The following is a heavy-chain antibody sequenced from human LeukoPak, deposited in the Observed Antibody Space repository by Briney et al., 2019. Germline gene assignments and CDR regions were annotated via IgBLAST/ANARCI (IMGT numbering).Heavy chain of an antibody. V-gene: IGHV3-64*01. CDR3: ARDQGGDCSSTSCYEGNWFDP. CDR2: ISSNGGST. CDR1: GFTFSSYA. J-gene: IGHJ5*02. Sequence: PGGSLRLSCAASGFTFSSYAMHWVRQAPGKGLEYVSAISSNGGSTYYANSVKGRFTISRDNSKNTLYLQMGSLRAEDMAVYYCARDQGGDCSSTSCYEGNWFDPWGQGTLVTVSS. D-gene: IGHD2-2*01.